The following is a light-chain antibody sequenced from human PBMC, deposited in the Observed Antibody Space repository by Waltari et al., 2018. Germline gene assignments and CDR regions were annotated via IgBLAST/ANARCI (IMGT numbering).Light chain of an antibody. CDR1: QSISTW. V-gene: IGKV1-5*03. Sequence: DIQMTQSPSTLSASVGDRVIISCWASQSISTWLAGYQQKPGKAPKLLISKASTLETGVPSRFSGSGSGTAFTLTISSLQPDDLATYYCQQYNGLSYTFGQGTKLEIK. CDR3: QQYNGLSYT. J-gene: IGKJ2*01. CDR2: KAS.